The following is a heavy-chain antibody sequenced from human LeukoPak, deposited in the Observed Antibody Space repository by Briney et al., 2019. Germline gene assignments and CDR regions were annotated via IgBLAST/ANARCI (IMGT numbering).Heavy chain of an antibody. CDR3: AKAPVVVAATPSDY. J-gene: IGHJ4*02. D-gene: IGHD2-15*01. V-gene: IGHV3-23*01. CDR1: GFTFSSYA. CDR2: ISGSGGST. Sequence: PGGALRLSCAASGFTFSSYAMSWVRQAPGKGLEWVSAISGSGGSTYYADSVKGRFTISRDNSKNTLYLQMNSLRAEDTAVYYCAKAPVVVAATPSDYWGQGTLVTVSS.